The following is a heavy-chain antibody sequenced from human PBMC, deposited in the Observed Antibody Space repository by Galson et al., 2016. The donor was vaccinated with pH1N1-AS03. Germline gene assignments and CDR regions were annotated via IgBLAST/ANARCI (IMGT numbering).Heavy chain of an antibody. CDR1: GFTFSDYY. V-gene: IGHV3-11*01. Sequence: SLRLSCAASGFTFSDYYMSWIRQAPGKGLEWISCITSSGGSGPTIYYADSVKGRFTISRDNAKNSLYLQMKSLRADDTAVYYCARCWYDIWHGYRVDPFDYWGQGALVTVSS. CDR3: ARCWYDIWHGYRVDPFDY. D-gene: IGHD3-3*01. J-gene: IGHJ4*02. CDR2: ITSSGGSGPTI.